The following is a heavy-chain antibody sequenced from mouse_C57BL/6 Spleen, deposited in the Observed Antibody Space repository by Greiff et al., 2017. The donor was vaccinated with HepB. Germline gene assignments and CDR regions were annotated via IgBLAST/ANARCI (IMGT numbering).Heavy chain of an antibody. J-gene: IGHJ2*01. V-gene: IGHV1-62-2*01. CDR1: GYTFTEYT. CDR2: FYPGSGSI. D-gene: IGHD1-1*01. Sequence: LQESGAELVKPGASVKLSCKASGYTFTEYTIHWVKQRSGQGLEWIGCFYPGSGSIKYNEKFKDKATLTADKSSSTVYMELSRLTSEDSAVYFCARHEGGDGSSHDYFDYWGQGTTLTVSS. CDR3: ARHEGGDGSSHDYFDY.